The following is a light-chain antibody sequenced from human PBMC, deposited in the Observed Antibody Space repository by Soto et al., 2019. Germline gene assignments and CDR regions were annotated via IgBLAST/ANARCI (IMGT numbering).Light chain of an antibody. CDR3: CSDAGSGVV. V-gene: IGLV2-11*01. CDR2: DVS. Sequence: QSVLTQPRSVSGSPGQSVTISCTGTSSDVGGYNYVSWYQQHPGKAPKLMIYDVSKRPSGVPDRFSGSKSGNTASLTISGLQAEDEADYYCCSDAGSGVVFGGGTKLTVL. J-gene: IGLJ2*01. CDR1: SSDVGGYNY.